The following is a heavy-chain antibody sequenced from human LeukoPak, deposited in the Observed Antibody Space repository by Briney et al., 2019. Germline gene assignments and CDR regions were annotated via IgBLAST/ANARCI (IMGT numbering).Heavy chain of an antibody. Sequence: PGGSLRLSCAASGFTFSSYAMSWVRQAPGKGLEWVSAISGSGGSTYYADSVKGRFTISRDNSKNTLYLQMNSLRAEDTAVYYCARGFSGVATVGNVFDWLDPWGQGTLVTVSS. CDR1: GFTFSSYA. J-gene: IGHJ5*02. CDR2: ISGSGGST. CDR3: ARGFSGVATVGNVFDWLDP. D-gene: IGHD6-13*01. V-gene: IGHV3-23*01.